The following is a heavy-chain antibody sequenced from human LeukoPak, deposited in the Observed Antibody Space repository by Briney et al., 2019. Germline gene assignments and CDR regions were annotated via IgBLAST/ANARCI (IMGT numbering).Heavy chain of an antibody. V-gene: IGHV4-38-2*01. CDR1: AYSATKVYS. D-gene: IGHD1-1*01. J-gene: IGHJ6*03. CDR2: LYHGDSV. Sequence: PSESLSLTCAPSAYSATKVYSWVGTRQPQGKGLGGIGSLYHGDSVYYTTALESRVSISVDTPKTKFSLKLSFVTAADTAVYYCARQLDSFYYYYIDVWGSGTTVTVSS. CDR3: ARQLDSFYYYYIDV.